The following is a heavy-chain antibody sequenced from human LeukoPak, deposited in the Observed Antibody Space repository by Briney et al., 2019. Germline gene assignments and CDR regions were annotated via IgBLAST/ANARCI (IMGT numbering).Heavy chain of an antibody. J-gene: IGHJ4*02. CDR1: GFTFSSYA. CDR3: ARGEWELPYFDY. V-gene: IGHV3-64*01. CDR2: ISSNGGST. D-gene: IGHD1-26*01. Sequence: GGSLRLSCAASGFTFSSYAMHWVRQAPGKGLEYVSVISSNGGSTYYANSVKGRFTISRDNSKNTLYLQVGSLRAEDMAVYYCARGEWELPYFDYWGQGTLVTVSS.